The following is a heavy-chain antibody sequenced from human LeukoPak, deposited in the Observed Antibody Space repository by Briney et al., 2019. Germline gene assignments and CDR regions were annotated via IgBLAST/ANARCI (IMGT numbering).Heavy chain of an antibody. V-gene: IGHV3-74*01. J-gene: IGHJ5*02. CDR2: IYVDGRTT. CDR1: GFTFSNYW. Sequence: GGSLRLFCVASGFTFSNYWMHWVRQPPGKGLVWVSRIYVDGRTTNYADSVKGRFTISRDNAKNTVDLEMNSLSVENTATYYCIRDFRSADLWGQGTLVTVTS. CDR3: IRDFRSADL.